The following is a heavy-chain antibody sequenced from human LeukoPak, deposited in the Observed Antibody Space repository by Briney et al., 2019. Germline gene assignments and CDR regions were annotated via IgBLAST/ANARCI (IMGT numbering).Heavy chain of an antibody. CDR1: GFTFSSYA. J-gene: IGHJ4*02. D-gene: IGHD3-10*01. CDR2: ISGSGGSA. CDR3: ARVGYNYVFLVRGDFDY. Sequence: PGGSLRLSCAASGFTFSSYAMSWVRQAPGKGLEWVSAISGSGGSAYYADSVKGRFTISSDNSKNTLYLQMNSLRAEDTAVYYCARVGYNYVFLVRGDFDYWGQGTLVTVSS. V-gene: IGHV3-23*01.